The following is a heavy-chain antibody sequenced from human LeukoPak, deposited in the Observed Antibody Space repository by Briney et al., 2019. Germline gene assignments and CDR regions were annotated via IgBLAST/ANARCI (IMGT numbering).Heavy chain of an antibody. CDR2: ISGSGGTT. Sequence: GGSLRLSCAASGFTFSSYAMSWVRQAPGKGLDWVSTISGSGGTTYYADSVKGRFTISRDNSKNTLYLQMNSLRAEDTAVYYCARNSGSSWPPQDYWGQGTLVTVSS. CDR1: GFTFSSYA. D-gene: IGHD6-13*01. V-gene: IGHV3-23*01. J-gene: IGHJ4*02. CDR3: ARNSGSSWPPQDY.